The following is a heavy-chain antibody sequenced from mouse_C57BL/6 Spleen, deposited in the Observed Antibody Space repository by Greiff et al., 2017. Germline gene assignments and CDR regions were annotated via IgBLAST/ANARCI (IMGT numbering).Heavy chain of an antibody. D-gene: IGHD4-1*02. CDR2: IYPGDGAT. CDR1: GYAFSSSW. Sequence: VQLQQSGPELVKPGASVKISCKASGYAFSSSWMNWVKQRPGKGLEWIGRIYPGDGATHYNGKFKGKATLTADKSSSTAYLQLSSLSSEDSAVYFCASLNCDKRGLYCDYWRQGATLTVSS. J-gene: IGHJ2*01. V-gene: IGHV1-82*01. CDR3: ASLNCDKRGLYCDY.